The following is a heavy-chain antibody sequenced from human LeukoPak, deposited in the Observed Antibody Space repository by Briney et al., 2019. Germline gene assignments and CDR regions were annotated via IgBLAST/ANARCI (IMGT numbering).Heavy chain of an antibody. CDR2: IYPGDSDT. D-gene: IGHD6-13*01. CDR3: ARHVLAAAGNSPFDY. CDR1: GYSFTSYW. V-gene: IGHV5-51*01. J-gene: IGHJ4*02. Sequence: GESLKISCKGSGYSFTSYWIGWVRQMPGKGLEWMGIIYPGDSDTRYSPSFQGQVTISADKSISTAYLQWSSLKASDTAMYYCARHVLAAAGNSPFDYWGQGTLVTVSS.